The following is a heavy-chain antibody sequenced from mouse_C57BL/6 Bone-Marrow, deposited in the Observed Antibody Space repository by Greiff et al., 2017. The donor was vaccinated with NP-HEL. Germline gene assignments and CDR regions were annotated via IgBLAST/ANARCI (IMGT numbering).Heavy chain of an antibody. CDR2: IYPRSGNT. Sequence: QVQLQQSGAELARPGASVKLSCKASGYTFTSYGISWVKQRTGQGLEWIGEIYPRSGNTYYNEKFKGKATLTADKSSSTAYMELRSLTSEDSAVYFCARGRVRYSYFDVWGTGTTVTVSS. J-gene: IGHJ1*03. CDR1: GYTFTSYG. D-gene: IGHD1-1*01. CDR3: ARGRVRYSYFDV. V-gene: IGHV1-81*01.